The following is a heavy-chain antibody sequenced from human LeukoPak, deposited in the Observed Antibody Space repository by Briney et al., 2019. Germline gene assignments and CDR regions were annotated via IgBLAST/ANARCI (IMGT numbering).Heavy chain of an antibody. V-gene: IGHV1-69*13. D-gene: IGHD5-24*01. CDR1: GGTFSSYA. J-gene: IGHJ3*02. CDR3: ARGGWDGYNSHDASDI. Sequence: SVKVSCKASGGTFSSYAISWVRQAPGQGLEWMGGIIPIFGTANYAQKFQGRVTITADESTSTAYMELSSLRSEDTAVYYCARGGWDGYNSHDASDIWGQGTMVTVSS. CDR2: IIPIFGTA.